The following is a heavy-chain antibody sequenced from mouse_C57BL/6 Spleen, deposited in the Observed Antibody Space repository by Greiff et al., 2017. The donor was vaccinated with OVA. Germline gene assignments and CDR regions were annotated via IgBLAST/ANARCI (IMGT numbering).Heavy chain of an antibody. CDR2: ISDGGSYT. J-gene: IGHJ3*01. CDR1: GFTFSSYA. V-gene: IGHV5-4*01. D-gene: IGHD2-2*01. Sequence: EAQLVESGGGLVKPGGSLKLSCAASGFTFSSYAMSWVRQTPEKRLEWVATISDGGSYTYYPDNVKGRFTISRDNAKNNLYLQMSHLKSEDTAMYYCARGGYDEGSFAYWGQGTLVTVSA. CDR3: ARGGYDEGSFAY.